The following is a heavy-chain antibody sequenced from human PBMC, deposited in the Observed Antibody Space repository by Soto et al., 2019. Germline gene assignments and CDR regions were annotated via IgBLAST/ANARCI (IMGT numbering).Heavy chain of an antibody. D-gene: IGHD5-18*01. CDR2: IDPSDSYT. CDR1: GYSFTSYW. J-gene: IGHJ6*02. V-gene: IGHV5-10-1*01. Sequence: PGESLKISCKGSGYSFTSYWISWVRQMPGKGLEWMGRIDPSDSYTNYSTSFQGHVTISDDKSISTAYLQWRSLKSSDTAMYYCARHGYSYGYYYGMDVWGQGTTVTVSS. CDR3: ARHGYSYGYYYGMDV.